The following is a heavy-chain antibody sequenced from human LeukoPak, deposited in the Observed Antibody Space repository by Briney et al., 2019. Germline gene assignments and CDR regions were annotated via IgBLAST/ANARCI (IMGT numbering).Heavy chain of an antibody. CDR1: GGSISSYY. V-gene: IGHV4-59*01. CDR3: ARGFLRDFDWPLFDY. J-gene: IGHJ4*02. D-gene: IGHD3-9*01. Sequence: PSETLSLTCTVSGGSISSYYWSWIRQPPGKGLEWIGYIYYSGSTNYNPSLKSRVTISVDTSKNQFSLKLSSVTAADTAVYYCARGFLRDFDWPLFDYWGQGTLVTVSS. CDR2: IYYSGST.